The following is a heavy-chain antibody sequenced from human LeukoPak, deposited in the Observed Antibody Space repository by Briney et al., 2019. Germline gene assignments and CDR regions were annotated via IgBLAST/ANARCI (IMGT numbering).Heavy chain of an antibody. CDR1: GFTFSSYA. D-gene: IGHD5-12*01. CDR2: ISYDGSNK. V-gene: IGHV3-30-3*01. J-gene: IGHJ4*02. CDR3: ASSSGYDTYYFDY. Sequence: PGRSLRLSCAASGFTFSSYAMHWVRQAPGKGLEWVAVISYDGSNKYYADSAKGRFTISRDNSKNTLYLQMNSLRAEDTAVYYCASSSGYDTYYFDYWGQGTLVTVSS.